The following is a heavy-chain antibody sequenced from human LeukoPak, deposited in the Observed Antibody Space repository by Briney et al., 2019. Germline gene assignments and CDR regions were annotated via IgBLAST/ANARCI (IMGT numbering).Heavy chain of an antibody. CDR1: GFTFSSYS. V-gene: IGHV3-21*01. D-gene: IGHD2-15*01. Sequence: PGGSLRLSCAAYGFTFSSYSMNWVRQAPGKGLEWVSSISSSSSYIYYADSVKGRFTMSRDNAKNSLYLQMNSLRAEDTAVYYCARDRESYCTGGSCYSTGDYWGQGTLVTVSS. CDR2: ISSSSSYI. CDR3: ARDRESYCTGGSCYSTGDY. J-gene: IGHJ4*02.